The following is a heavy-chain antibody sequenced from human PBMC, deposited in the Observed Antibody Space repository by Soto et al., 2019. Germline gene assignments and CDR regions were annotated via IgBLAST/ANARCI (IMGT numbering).Heavy chain of an antibody. V-gene: IGHV3-72*01. J-gene: IGHJ4*02. Sequence: GGSLRISCEVSGLTFSDHYMDWVRQAPGKGLEWVGRSRNKANSFSTAYAPSVKGRFTISRDDSKSSLYLQMNSLKTDDTAVYYCTRIAYNYGPGDYWGQGTLVTVSS. CDR3: TRIAYNYGPGDY. D-gene: IGHD2-21*01. CDR2: SRNKANSFST. CDR1: GLTFSDHY.